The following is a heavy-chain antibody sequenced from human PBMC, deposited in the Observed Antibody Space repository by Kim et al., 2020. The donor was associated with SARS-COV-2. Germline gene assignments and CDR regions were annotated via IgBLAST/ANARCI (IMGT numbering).Heavy chain of an antibody. D-gene: IGHD4-4*01. J-gene: IGHJ4*02. Sequence: TTDYAAPVKGRFTSSRDDSENTLYLQMNSLKTEDTAVYYCTTLTTVGVDFWGQGTLVTVSS. V-gene: IGHV3-15*05. CDR2: TT. CDR3: TTLTTVGVDF.